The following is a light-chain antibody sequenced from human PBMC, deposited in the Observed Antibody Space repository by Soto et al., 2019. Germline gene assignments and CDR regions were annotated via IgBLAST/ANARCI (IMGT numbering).Light chain of an antibody. V-gene: IGKV1-12*01. CDR2: AAS. Sequence: DIQMTQSPSFVSASVGDRVTITCRASQGISSRLAWYQHKPGRAPKLLIHAASSLESGVPSRFSGSGSGTDFTLTISSLQPEDCATYYCQQTTSFPITFGGGTKVEIK. CDR1: QGISSR. CDR3: QQTTSFPIT. J-gene: IGKJ4*01.